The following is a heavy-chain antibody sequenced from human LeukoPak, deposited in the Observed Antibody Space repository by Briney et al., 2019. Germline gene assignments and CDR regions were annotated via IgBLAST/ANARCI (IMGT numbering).Heavy chain of an antibody. Sequence: GGSLRLPCAASGFTFSSYSMNWVRQAPGKGLEWVSSISSSSSYIYYADSVKGRFTISRDNAKNSLYLQMNSLRAEDTAVYYCAATYDYGDYPTDYWGQGTLVTVSS. CDR1: GFTFSSYS. D-gene: IGHD4-17*01. CDR3: AATYDYGDYPTDY. CDR2: ISSSSSYI. V-gene: IGHV3-21*01. J-gene: IGHJ4*02.